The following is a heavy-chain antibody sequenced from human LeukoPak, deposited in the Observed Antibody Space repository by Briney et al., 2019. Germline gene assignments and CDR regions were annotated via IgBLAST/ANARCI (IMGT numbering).Heavy chain of an antibody. J-gene: IGHJ4*02. V-gene: IGHV3-23*01. CDR3: AKRGVVIRVILVGFHKEAYYFDS. CDR1: GLTFSSYA. D-gene: IGHD3-22*01. CDR2: ITGNGGST. Sequence: PGGSLRLSCTVSGLTFSSYAMSWVRQAPEKGLEWVAAITGNGGSTYYTDSGRGRFTISRDNPKNTLYLQMNSLRAEDTAVYFCAKRGVVIRVILVGFHKEAYYFDSWGQGALVTVSS.